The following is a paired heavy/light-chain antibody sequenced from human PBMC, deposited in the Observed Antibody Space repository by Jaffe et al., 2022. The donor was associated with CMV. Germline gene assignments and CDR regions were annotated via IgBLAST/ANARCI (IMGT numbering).Light chain of an antibody. Sequence: EIVLTQSPGTLSLSPGERATLSCRASQSVFSSYLAWYQQKPGQAPRLLIYGASSRATGIPDRFSGSGSGTDFTLTISKLEPEDFAVYYCQQYGSSPLTFGGGTKVEIK. J-gene: IGKJ4*01. CDR1: QSVFSSY. CDR3: QQYGSSPLT. V-gene: IGKV3-20*01. CDR2: GAS.
Heavy chain of an antibody. CDR1: RGAISSGTYY. CDR2: IYYSGST. Sequence: QLQLQESGPGLVKPSETLSLTCTVSRGAISSGTYYWGWIRQPPGKGLEWIGSIYYSGSTYYNPSLKSRVTISVDTSKNQFSLMLNSVTAADTAVYYCARHYRINVVGTTPPYNWFGPWGQGTLVTVSS. CDR3: ARHYRINVVGTTPPYNWFGP. D-gene: IGHD1-26*01. J-gene: IGHJ5*02. V-gene: IGHV4-39*01.